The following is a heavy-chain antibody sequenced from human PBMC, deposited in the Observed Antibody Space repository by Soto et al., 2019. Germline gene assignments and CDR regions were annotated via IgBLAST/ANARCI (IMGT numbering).Heavy chain of an antibody. D-gene: IGHD3-3*01. CDR3: ARRSIFGVVSFGDY. Sequence: QVPLVQSAAEVRKPGAAVKVSCKTSGYNFSNYDISWVRQAPGQGPEWMGWISGYNGNTNFAQKFQGRVTMATDTSTSTAYMELRNLIFDDTAVYYCARRSIFGVVSFGDYWGQGTLVIVSS. J-gene: IGHJ4*01. CDR1: GYNFSNYD. CDR2: ISGYNGNT. V-gene: IGHV1-18*01.